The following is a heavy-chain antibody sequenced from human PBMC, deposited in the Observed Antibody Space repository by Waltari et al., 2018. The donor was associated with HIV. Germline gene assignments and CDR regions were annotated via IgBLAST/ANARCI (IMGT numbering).Heavy chain of an antibody. V-gene: IGHV5-51*01. D-gene: IGHD3-22*01. J-gene: IGHJ3*02. CDR3: ARQREWNYDSSGPRFDAFDI. CDR1: GYSFTSYW. Sequence: EVQLVQSGAEVKKPGESLKISCKGSGYSFTSYWIGWVRQMPGKGLEWMGIIYPGDSDTRYSPSFQGQVTISADKSISTAYLQWSSLKASDTAMYYCARQREWNYDSSGPRFDAFDIWGQGTMVTVSS. CDR2: IYPGDSDT.